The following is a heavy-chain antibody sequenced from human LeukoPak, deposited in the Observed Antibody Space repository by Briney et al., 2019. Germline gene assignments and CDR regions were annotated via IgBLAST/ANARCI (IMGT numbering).Heavy chain of an antibody. D-gene: IGHD6-13*01. CDR1: GFILSTYG. V-gene: IGHV3-30*18. CDR3: AKDRGSSWYGTSDY. J-gene: IGHJ4*02. CDR2: ISFDGSNT. Sequence: GGSLRLSCAASGFILSTYGMHWVRQAPGKGLEWVAFISFDGSNTNYADSAKGRFTISRDNSKSTLYLQMNSLRAEDTAVYSCAKDRGSSWYGTSDYWGQGTLVTASS.